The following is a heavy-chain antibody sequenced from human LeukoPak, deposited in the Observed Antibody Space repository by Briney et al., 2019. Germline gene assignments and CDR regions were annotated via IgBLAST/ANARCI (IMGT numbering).Heavy chain of an antibody. CDR3: ARAQGYCSSTSCYNLDY. D-gene: IGHD2-2*02. CDR1: GGTFSSYA. V-gene: IGHV1-69*05. Sequence: SVKVSCKASGGTFSSYAISWVRQAPGQGLEWMGGIIPIFGIANYAQKFQGRVTITTDGSTSTAYMELSSLRSEDTAVYYCARAQGYCSSTSCYNLDYWGQGTLVTVSS. J-gene: IGHJ4*02. CDR2: IIPIFGIA.